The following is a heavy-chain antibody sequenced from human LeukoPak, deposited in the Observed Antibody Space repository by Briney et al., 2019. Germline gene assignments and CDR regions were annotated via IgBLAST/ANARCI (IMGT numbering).Heavy chain of an antibody. D-gene: IGHD1-1*01. Sequence: PSETLSLTCTVSGGSISGYYWTWIRQPPGKGLEWIGFNYYSGSTNYNSSLKSRVTISVDTSKNQFSLKLSSVTAADTAIYYCARGNWPPAFDIWGQRTLVTVSS. CDR2: NYYSGST. V-gene: IGHV4-59*01. CDR3: ARGNWPPAFDI. CDR1: GGSISGYY. J-gene: IGHJ3*02.